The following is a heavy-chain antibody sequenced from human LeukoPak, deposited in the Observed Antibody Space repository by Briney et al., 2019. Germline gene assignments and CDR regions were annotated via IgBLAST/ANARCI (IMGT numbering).Heavy chain of an antibody. Sequence: PGGTLTLSCAASGFTFSYYSLNWLRQAPGKGLEWLSYITNSSRIIYYADSVKGRFTISRDNAKNSLYLQMNSLRAEDTGVYYCATAKNDHWGQGTLVTVSS. CDR2: ITNSSRII. CDR1: GFTFSYYS. CDR3: ATAKNDH. J-gene: IGHJ4*02. V-gene: IGHV3-48*01.